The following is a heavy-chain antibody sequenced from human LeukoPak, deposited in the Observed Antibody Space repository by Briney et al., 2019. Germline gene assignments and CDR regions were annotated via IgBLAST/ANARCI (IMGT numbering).Heavy chain of an antibody. V-gene: IGHV3-21*01. CDR2: ISSTNGYI. CDR3: ARGRSTWHLDY. CDR1: GFTFSSYS. J-gene: IGHJ4*02. Sequence: GGSLRLSCAASGFTFSSYSMNWVRQAPGKGLEWVSYISSTNGYIYYADSVRGRFTISRDNAKNSLSLQMNSLRAEDTAVHYCARGRSTWHLDYWGQGTLVTVSS. D-gene: IGHD1-26*01.